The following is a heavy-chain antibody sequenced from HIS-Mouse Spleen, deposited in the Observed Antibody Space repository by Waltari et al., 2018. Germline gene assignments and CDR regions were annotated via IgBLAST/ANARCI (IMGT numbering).Heavy chain of an antibody. J-gene: IGHJ2*01. D-gene: IGHD6-13*01. CDR3: AREIPYSSSWYDWYFDL. CDR2: ICSSGSA. CDR1: GGSISSSSYY. V-gene: IGHV4-39*07. Sequence: QLQLQESGPGLVKPSETLSLTCTVSGGSISSSSYYWGWIRQPTGKGLEWIGSICSSGSAYYNPSLKGRVTISVDTSKNEFALKLSSVTAADTAVYYCAREIPYSSSWYDWYFDLWGRGTLVTVSS.